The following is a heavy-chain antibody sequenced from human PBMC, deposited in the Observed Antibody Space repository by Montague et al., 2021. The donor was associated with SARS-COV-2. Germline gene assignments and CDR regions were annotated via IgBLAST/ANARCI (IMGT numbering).Heavy chain of an antibody. J-gene: IGHJ6*02. Sequence: SLRLSRVASGFTFSSYALSWVRQAPGKGLEWVSAISGSGGSPYYPDPXXALFTIPRDNSKNTLYLQMNSLRAEDTAVYYCAKVGSSWYHGYYYGMDVWGQGTTVTVSS. CDR3: AKVGSSWYHGYYYGMDV. CDR1: GFTFSSYA. CDR2: ISGSGGSP. D-gene: IGHD6-13*01. V-gene: IGHV3-23*01.